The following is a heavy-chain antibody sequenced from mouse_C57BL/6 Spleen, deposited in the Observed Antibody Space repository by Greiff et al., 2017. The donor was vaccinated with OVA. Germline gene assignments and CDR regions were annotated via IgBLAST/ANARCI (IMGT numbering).Heavy chain of an antibody. CDR1: GYAFSSSW. CDR3: ARSPSITTVVARDY. V-gene: IGHV1-82*01. D-gene: IGHD1-1*01. CDR2: IYPGDGDT. Sequence: VQLQESGPELVKPGASVKISCKASGYAFSSSWMNWVKQRPGKGLEWIGRIYPGDGDTNYNGKFKGKATLTADKSSSTAYMQLSSLTSEDSAVYFCARSPSITTVVARDYWGQGTTLTVSS. J-gene: IGHJ2*01.